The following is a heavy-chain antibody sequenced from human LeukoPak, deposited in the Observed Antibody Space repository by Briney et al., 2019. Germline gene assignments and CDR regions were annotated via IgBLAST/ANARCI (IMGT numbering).Heavy chain of an antibody. CDR2: ISYDGSNK. CDR1: GFTFSSYA. CDR3: AGGVVKGPFDY. D-gene: IGHD4-23*01. J-gene: IGHJ4*02. V-gene: IGHV3-30-3*01. Sequence: PGGSLRLSCAASGFTFSSYAMHWVRQAPGKGLEWVAVISYDGSNKYYADSVKGRFTISRDNSKNTLYLQMNSLRAEDTAVYYCAGGVVKGPFDYWGQGTLVTVSS.